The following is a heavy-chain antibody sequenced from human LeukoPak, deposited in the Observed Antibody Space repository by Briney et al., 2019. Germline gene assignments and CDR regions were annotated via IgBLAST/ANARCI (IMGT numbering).Heavy chain of an antibody. CDR2: ISYDGSNK. J-gene: IGHJ3*02. Sequence: GGFLRLSCVAPGFTFSSFAMHWVRQAPGKGLEWVAVISYDGSNKYYADSVKGRFTISRDNSKNTLYLQMNSLRAEDTAVYYCARDKLSRVVVPEAFDIWGQGTMVTVSS. CDR3: ARDKLSRVVVPEAFDI. CDR1: GFTFSSFA. V-gene: IGHV3-30-3*01. D-gene: IGHD3-22*01.